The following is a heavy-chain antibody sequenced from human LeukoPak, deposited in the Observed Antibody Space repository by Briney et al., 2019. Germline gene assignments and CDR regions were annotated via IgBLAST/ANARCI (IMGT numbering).Heavy chain of an antibody. CDR1: GFTFSSYA. CDR3: AKYLVVVIATHFDY. V-gene: IGHV3-23*01. CDR2: ISGSGGST. J-gene: IGHJ4*02. Sequence: GGSLRLSCAASGFTFSSYAMHWVRQAPGKGLEWVSAISGSGGSTYYADSVKGRFTISRDNSKNTLYLQMNSLRAEDTAVYYCAKYLVVVIATHFDYWGQGTLVTVSS. D-gene: IGHD3-22*01.